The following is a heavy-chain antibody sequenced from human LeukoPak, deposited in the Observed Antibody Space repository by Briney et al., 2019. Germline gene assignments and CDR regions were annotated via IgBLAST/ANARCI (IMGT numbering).Heavy chain of an antibody. CDR1: GFTFSTNA. CDR2: ISGSGGST. CDR3: AKAQGLRLYSSSFDP. V-gene: IGHV3-23*01. Sequence: PGGSLRLSCLTSGFTFSTNAMSWVRQAPGKGLEWVSAISGSGGSTYYADSVKGRFTISRDNSKNTLYLQMNSLRAEDTAVYYCAKAQGLRLYSSSFDPWGQGTLVTVSS. J-gene: IGHJ5*02. D-gene: IGHD6-6*01.